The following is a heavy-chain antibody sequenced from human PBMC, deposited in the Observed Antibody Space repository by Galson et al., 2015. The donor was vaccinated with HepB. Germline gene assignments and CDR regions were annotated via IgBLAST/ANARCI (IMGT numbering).Heavy chain of an antibody. V-gene: IGHV3-9*01. CDR1: GFTFDDYA. CDR3: AKDPDQLLQSDYFDY. J-gene: IGHJ4*02. Sequence: SLRLSCAASGFTFDDYAMHWVRQAPGKGLEWASGISWSSGSIVYADSVKGRFTISRDNAKNSLYLQMNSLRPEDTALYYCAKDPDQLLQSDYFDYWGQGTLVTVSS. CDR2: ISWSSGSI. D-gene: IGHD2-2*01.